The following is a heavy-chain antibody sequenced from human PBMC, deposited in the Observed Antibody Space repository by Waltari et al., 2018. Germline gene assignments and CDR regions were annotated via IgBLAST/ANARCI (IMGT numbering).Heavy chain of an antibody. Sequence: QVQLVESGGGVVQPGRSLRLSCAASGFTFSSYGMHWVRQAPGKGIEWVAVIWYDGSNKYYADSVKCRFTISRDNSKNTLYLQMNSLRAEDTAVYYCARDLEQLVPQAFDYWGQGTLVTVSS. CDR3: ARDLEQLVPQAFDY. CDR2: IWYDGSNK. V-gene: IGHV3-33*01. CDR1: GFTFSSYG. J-gene: IGHJ4*02. D-gene: IGHD6-6*01.